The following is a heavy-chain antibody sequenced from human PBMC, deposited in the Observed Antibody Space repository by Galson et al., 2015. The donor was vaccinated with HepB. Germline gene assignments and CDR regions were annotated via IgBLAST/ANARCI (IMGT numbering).Heavy chain of an antibody. CDR2: ISHDSSTI. CDR3: ASLYSSGWEFDY. J-gene: IGHJ4*02. V-gene: IGHV3-48*01. CDR1: GFTFSTYS. Sequence: SLRLSCAASGFTFSTYSMNWVRQAPGKGLEWVSYISHDSSTIYYADSVKGRFTISRDKAKNSLYLQMNSLRAEDTAVYYCASLYSSGWEFDYWGQGTLVTVSS. D-gene: IGHD6-19*01.